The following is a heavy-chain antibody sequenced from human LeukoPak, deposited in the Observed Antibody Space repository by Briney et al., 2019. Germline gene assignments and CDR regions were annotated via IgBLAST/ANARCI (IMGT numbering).Heavy chain of an antibody. Sequence: ASVKVSCKASGYTFTGYYMHWVRQAPGQGLEWMGWINPNSGGTNYAQKFQGRVTMTRDTSISTAYMELSRLRSDDTAVYYRARDNYDSSGYYYYYYYMTSGAKGPRSPSP. J-gene: IGHJ6*03. V-gene: IGHV1-2*02. D-gene: IGHD3-22*01. CDR2: INPNSGGT. CDR1: GYTFTGYY. CDR3: ARDNYDSSGYYYYYYYMTS.